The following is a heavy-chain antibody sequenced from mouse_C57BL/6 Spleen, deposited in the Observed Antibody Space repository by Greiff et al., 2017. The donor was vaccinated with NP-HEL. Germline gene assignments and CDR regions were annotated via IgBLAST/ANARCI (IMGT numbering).Heavy chain of an antibody. V-gene: IGHV7-3*01. CDR3: ARYLLDYYAMDY. CDR1: GFTFTDYY. Sequence: EVKLVESGGGLVQPGGSLSLSCAASGFTFTDYYMSWVRQPPGKALEWLGFIRNKANGYTTEYSASVKGRFTISRDNSQSILYLQMNALRAEDSATYYCARYLLDYYAMDYWGQGTSVTVSS. CDR2: IRNKANGYTT. J-gene: IGHJ4*01.